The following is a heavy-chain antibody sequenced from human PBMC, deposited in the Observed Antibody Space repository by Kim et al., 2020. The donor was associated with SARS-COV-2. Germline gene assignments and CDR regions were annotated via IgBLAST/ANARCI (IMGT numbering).Heavy chain of an antibody. CDR1: GFMFTDYW. J-gene: IGHJ6*01. CDR2: IKRDGSEK. CDR3: VRDVPYYYDKKSDFGLDV. Sequence: GESLKISCAASGFMFTDYWMSWVRQAPGKGLEWVAIIKRDGSEKHYADSVRGRFTISRDNIERSVFLQMNSLGVEDTAVYYCVRDVPYYYDKKSDFGLDV. V-gene: IGHV3-7*03. D-gene: IGHD3-22*01.